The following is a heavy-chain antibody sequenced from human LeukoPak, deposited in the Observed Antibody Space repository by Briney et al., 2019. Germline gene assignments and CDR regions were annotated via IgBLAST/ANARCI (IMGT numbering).Heavy chain of an antibody. Sequence: SVKVSCRASGGTFSSYAISWVRQAPGQGLEWMGRIIPIFGTANYAQKFQGRVTITTDESTSTAYMELSSLRSEDTAVYYCARGGTGLSTTDYWGQGTLVTVSS. J-gene: IGHJ4*02. V-gene: IGHV1-69*05. CDR3: ARGGTGLSTTDY. D-gene: IGHD1-26*01. CDR1: GGTFSSYA. CDR2: IIPIFGTA.